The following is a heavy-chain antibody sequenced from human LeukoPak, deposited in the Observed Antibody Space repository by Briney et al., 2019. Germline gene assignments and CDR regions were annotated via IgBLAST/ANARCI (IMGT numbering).Heavy chain of an antibody. V-gene: IGHV1-2*02. J-gene: IGHJ4*02. CDR1: GYTFIGYF. Sequence: ASVKVSCKASGYTFIGYFIHWVRQAPGQGLEWMGWINPNTGGANYAQKFQDRVYMSSDTSISTVYMDLSNLLSDDTAVYYCARDLVGVPTGPDYWGQGTLVTVSS. D-gene: IGHD1-26*01. CDR2: INPNTGGA. CDR3: ARDLVGVPTGPDY.